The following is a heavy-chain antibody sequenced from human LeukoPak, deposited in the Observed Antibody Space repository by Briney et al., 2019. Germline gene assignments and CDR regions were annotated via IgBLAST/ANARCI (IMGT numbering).Heavy chain of an antibody. CDR2: IHADSGNT. CDR3: GLARDWDAFDI. D-gene: IGHD3-3*01. J-gene: IGHJ3*02. V-gene: IGHV1-3*01. CDR1: GYTFTTCA. Sequence: ASVKVSCKTSGYTFTTCAVHWVRQAPGQRLEWMGWIHADSGNTKYSQKLQGRVAIARDTSASTIYMELTSLRIEDTAVYTIGLARDWDAFDIWGLGTMVTVSS.